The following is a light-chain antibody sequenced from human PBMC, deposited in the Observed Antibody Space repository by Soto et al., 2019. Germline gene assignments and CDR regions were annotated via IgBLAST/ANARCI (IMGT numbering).Light chain of an antibody. CDR2: YDS. CDR3: QVWDSSSDHYVV. Sequence: SYKLTQPPSVSVAPGKTARITCGGNNIGSKSVHWYQQKPGQAPVLVIYYDSDRPSGIPERFSGSNSGNTATLTISRVEAGDEADYYCQVWDSSSDHYVVFGGGTKLTVL. CDR1: NIGSKS. V-gene: IGLV3-21*04. J-gene: IGLJ2*01.